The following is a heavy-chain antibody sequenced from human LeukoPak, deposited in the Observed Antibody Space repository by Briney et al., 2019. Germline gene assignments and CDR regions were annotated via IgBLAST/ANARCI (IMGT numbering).Heavy chain of an antibody. CDR3: ARGAGPKQQLTAYYFDY. D-gene: IGHD6-13*01. CDR1: GDSVSSNSAA. Sequence: SQTLSLTCATSGDSVSSNSAAWNWIRQSPSRGLEWLGRTYYRSKWYNDYAVSVKSRITINPDTSKNQFSLQLNSVTPEDTAVYYCARGAGPKQQLTAYYFDYWGQGTLVTVSS. V-gene: IGHV6-1*01. J-gene: IGHJ4*02. CDR2: TYYRSKWYN.